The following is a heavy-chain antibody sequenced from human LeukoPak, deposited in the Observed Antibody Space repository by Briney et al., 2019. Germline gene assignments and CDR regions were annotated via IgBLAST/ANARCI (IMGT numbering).Heavy chain of an antibody. CDR1: GGSISSGGYY. J-gene: IGHJ3*02. V-gene: IGHV4-31*03. CDR2: IYYSGST. CDR3: ARTYGDYVLGAFDI. D-gene: IGHD4-17*01. Sequence: SETLSLTCTVSGGSISSGGYYWSWIRQHPGKGLGWIGYIYYSGSTYYNPSLKSRVTISVDTSKNQFSLKLSSVTAADTAVYYCARTYGDYVLGAFDIWGQGTMVTVSS.